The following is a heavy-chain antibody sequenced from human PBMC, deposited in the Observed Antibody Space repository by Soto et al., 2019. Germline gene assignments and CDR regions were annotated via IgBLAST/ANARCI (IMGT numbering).Heavy chain of an antibody. V-gene: IGHV4-4*07. CDR3: ARVRIAARTGAYGMDV. CDR1: GGSISSYY. CDR2: IYTSGST. D-gene: IGHD6-6*01. Sequence: SETLSLTCTVSGGSISSYYWSWIRQPAGKGLEWIGRIYTSGSTNYNPSLKSRVTMSVDTSKNQFSLRLSSVTAADTAVYYCARVRIAARTGAYGMDVWGQGTTVTVSS. J-gene: IGHJ6*02.